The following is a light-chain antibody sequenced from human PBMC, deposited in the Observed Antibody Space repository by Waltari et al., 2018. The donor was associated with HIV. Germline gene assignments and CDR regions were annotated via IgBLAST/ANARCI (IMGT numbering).Light chain of an antibody. CDR2: SNN. Sequence: RVTISCSGSSSNIGSNTVNWYQQLPGTAPRLLIYSNNQRPSGVPDRFSGSKSGTSASLAISGLQSEDEADYYCAAWDDSLSGLVVFGGGTKLTVL. CDR1: SSNIGSNT. CDR3: AAWDDSLSGLVV. V-gene: IGLV1-44*01. J-gene: IGLJ2*01.